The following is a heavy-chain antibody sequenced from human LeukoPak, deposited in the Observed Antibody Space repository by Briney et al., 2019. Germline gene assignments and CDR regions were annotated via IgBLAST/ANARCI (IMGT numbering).Heavy chain of an antibody. D-gene: IGHD2/OR15-2a*01. V-gene: IGHV1-8*03. Sequence: ASVKVSCKASGYTFINYGISWVRQATGQGLEWMGWMNPNSGNTGYAQKFQGRVTITRNTSINTAYMELSSLRSEDTAVYYCARGGFYDTPGPWGQGTLVTVSS. CDR2: MNPNSGNT. J-gene: IGHJ5*02. CDR1: GYTFINYG. CDR3: ARGGFYDTPGP.